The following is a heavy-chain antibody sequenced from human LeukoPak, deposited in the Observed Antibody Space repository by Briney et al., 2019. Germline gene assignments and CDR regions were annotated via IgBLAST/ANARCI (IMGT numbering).Heavy chain of an antibody. CDR1: GGSFSGGIYY. J-gene: IGHJ5*02. CDR3: ARRAVEITIFGVVPRGFDP. Sequence: SETLSLTCSVSGGSFSGGIYYWDWIRQPPGKGLEWIGGISYSGGTYYNPSLKSRVTISVDTSKNQFSLKLSSVTAADTAMYYCARRAVEITIFGVVPRGFDPWGQGTLVTVSS. D-gene: IGHD3-3*01. CDR2: ISYSGGT. V-gene: IGHV4-39*01.